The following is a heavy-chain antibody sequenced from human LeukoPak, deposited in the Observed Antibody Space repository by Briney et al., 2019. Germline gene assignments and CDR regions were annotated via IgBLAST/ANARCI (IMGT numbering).Heavy chain of an antibody. CDR1: GFTFSTYA. CDR3: AKDRGMTVY. J-gene: IGHJ4*02. CDR2: ISGSGGST. V-gene: IGHV3-23*01. D-gene: IGHD4-17*01. Sequence: GGPLRLSCAAPGFTFSTYAMSWVRQAPGKGLEWVSAISGSGGSTYNADSVKGRFTISRDNSKNTLYLQMNSLRAEDTAVYYCAKDRGMTVYWGQGTLVTVSS.